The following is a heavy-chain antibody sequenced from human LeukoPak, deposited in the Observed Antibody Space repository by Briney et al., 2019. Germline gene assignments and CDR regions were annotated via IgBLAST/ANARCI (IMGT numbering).Heavy chain of an antibody. CDR3: ARDGLAAAADY. CDR1: GFTFSTHW. Sequence: GGSLRLSCTASGFTFSTHWMRWVRQAPGKGLVWVSHIKGDGTSTNYADSVKGRFTISRDNAKNTLFLQMNSLRAEDTAVYYCARDGLAAAADYWGQGTLVTVSS. V-gene: IGHV3-74*01. J-gene: IGHJ4*02. CDR2: IKGDGTST. D-gene: IGHD6-13*01.